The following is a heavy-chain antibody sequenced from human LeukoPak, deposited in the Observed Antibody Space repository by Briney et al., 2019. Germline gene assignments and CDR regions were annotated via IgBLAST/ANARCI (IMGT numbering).Heavy chain of an antibody. V-gene: IGHV4-59*01. CDR3: ARGQGTVTTH. CDR2: IYYSGST. J-gene: IGHJ4*02. D-gene: IGHD4-17*01. CDR1: GDSISSYY. Sequence: SETLSLTCTVSGDSISSYYWSWIRQPPGKGLEWIGYIYYSGSTNYNPSLKSRVTISVDTSKNQFSLKLSSVTAADTAVYYCARGQGTVTTHWGQGTLVTVSS.